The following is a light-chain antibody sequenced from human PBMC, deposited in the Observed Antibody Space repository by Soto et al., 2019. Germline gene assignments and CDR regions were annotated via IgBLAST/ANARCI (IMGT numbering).Light chain of an antibody. CDR3: QQRTNWPLT. CDR2: DAS. Sequence: EIVLTQSPATLSLSPGERATLSCRASQSVSSNLAWYQQKPGQAPRLLIYDASNRVTGIPVRFSGSGSGTDFTLTISSLEPEDFAVYYCQQRTNWPLTFGGGTKVEIK. J-gene: IGKJ4*01. V-gene: IGKV3-11*01. CDR1: QSVSSN.